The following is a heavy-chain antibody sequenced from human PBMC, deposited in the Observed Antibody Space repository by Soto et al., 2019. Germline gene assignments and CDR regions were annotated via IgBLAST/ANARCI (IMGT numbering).Heavy chain of an antibody. CDR3: ANGGNNYYYGMDV. CDR2: LNAGNGNT. CDR1: GYTFTSYA. Sequence: QVQLVQSGAEVKKPGASVKVSCKASGYTFTSYAMHWVRQAPGQRLEWMGWLNAGNGNTKYSQKFQGRITITRDTSASTAYMELSSLRSEDTAVYYCANGGNNYYYGMDVWSQGTTVTVSS. V-gene: IGHV1-3*01. J-gene: IGHJ6*02. D-gene: IGHD2-15*01.